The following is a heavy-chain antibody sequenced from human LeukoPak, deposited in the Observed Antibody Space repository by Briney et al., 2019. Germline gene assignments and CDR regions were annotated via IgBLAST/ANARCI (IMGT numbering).Heavy chain of an antibody. CDR2: IYYSGST. Sequence: PSETLSLTCTVSGGSISSYYWSWLRQPPGKGLEGSGYIYYSGSTNYNPSLKSRVTISVDRSKNQFSLKLSSVTAADTAVYYCARSDDRVFGVVRYAFDIWGQGTMVTVS. J-gene: IGHJ3*02. D-gene: IGHD3-3*01. V-gene: IGHV4-59*01. CDR3: ARSDDRVFGVVRYAFDI. CDR1: GGSISSYY.